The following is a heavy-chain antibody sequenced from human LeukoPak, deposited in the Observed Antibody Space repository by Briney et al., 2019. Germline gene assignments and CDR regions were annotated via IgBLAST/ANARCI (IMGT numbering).Heavy chain of an antibody. CDR3: ARGNSSGWYGGFDY. Sequence: SETLSLTCTVSRGSITDNYWSWIRQPPGKGLEWIGYVYYSGGGTNYNPPLKSRVTMSLDTSKNHFSLKLGSVTAADTAVYYCARGNSSGWYGGFDYWGQGILVTVSS. CDR1: RGSITDNY. CDR2: VYYSGGGT. D-gene: IGHD6-19*01. V-gene: IGHV4-59*01. J-gene: IGHJ4*02.